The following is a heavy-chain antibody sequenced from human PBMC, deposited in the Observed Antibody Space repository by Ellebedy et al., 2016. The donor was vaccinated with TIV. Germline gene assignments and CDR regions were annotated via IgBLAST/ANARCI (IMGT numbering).Heavy chain of an antibody. CDR1: GASIGDYY. V-gene: IGHV4-4*07. CDR3: ARDPPGIGALDF. Sequence: MPSETLSLTCTVSGASIGDYYWAWVRQTAGKGLEWIGQIYASGGTDYNPSLKSRVTMSLDTSNNQFSLRLTSVTATDTAIYYCARDPPGIGALDFWGQGTLVTVSS. CDR2: IYASGGT. D-gene: IGHD3-3*01. J-gene: IGHJ4*02.